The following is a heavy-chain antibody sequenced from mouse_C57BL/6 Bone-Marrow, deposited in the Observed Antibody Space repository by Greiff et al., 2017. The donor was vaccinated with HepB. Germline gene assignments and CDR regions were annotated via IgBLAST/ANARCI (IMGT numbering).Heavy chain of an antibody. Sequence: VQLQQPGAELVKPGASVKMSCKASGYTFTSYWITWVKQRPGQGLEWIGDIYPGSGSTNYNEKFKSKATLTVATSSRTAYMQLSSLTSEDSAVYDCARSRDYYGRVRYVDVWGTGTTVTVSS. CDR3: ARSRDYYGRVRYVDV. V-gene: IGHV1-55*01. CDR1: GYTFTSYW. J-gene: IGHJ1*03. CDR2: IYPGSGST. D-gene: IGHD1-1*01.